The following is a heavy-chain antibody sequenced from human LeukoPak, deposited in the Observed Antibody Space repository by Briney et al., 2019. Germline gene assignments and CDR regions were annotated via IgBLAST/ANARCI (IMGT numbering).Heavy chain of an antibody. Sequence: SETLSLTCSVSGGSISSYYWTWIRQPPGKGLEWIGYRYYSGSTTYNPSLKSRVTISVDTSKSQFSLKLVSVTAADTAIYYCARARGDFETDWGQGTLVTVSS. CDR3: ARARGDFETD. J-gene: IGHJ1*01. CDR2: RYYSGST. CDR1: GGSISSYY. V-gene: IGHV4-59*01. D-gene: IGHD3-16*01.